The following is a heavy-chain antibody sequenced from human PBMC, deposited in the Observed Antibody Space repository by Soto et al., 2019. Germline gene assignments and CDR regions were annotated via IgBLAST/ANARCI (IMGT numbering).Heavy chain of an antibody. J-gene: IGHJ6*03. V-gene: IGHV3-11*01. D-gene: IGHD3-3*01. Sequence: GGSLRLSCAASGFTFSDYYMSWIRQAPGKGLEWVSYISSSGSTIYYADSVKGRFTISRDNAKNSLYLQMNSLRAEDTAVYYCARGAWEWSPSWYYMDVWGKGTTVTVSS. CDR1: GFTFSDYY. CDR2: ISSSGSTI. CDR3: ARGAWEWSPSWYYMDV.